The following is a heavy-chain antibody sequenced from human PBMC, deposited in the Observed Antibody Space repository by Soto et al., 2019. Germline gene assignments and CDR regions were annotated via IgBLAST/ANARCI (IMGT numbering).Heavy chain of an antibody. CDR3: ARRARAAGTDWWFDP. CDR2: MYYSGST. D-gene: IGHD6-13*01. J-gene: IGHJ5*02. Sequence: QLQLQESGPGLVKPSETLSLTCTVSGGSISRSSFHWGWIRQPPGKGRGWIGSMYYSGSTHYSPSLKGRVTISGDTSKSQVSLKLSSVTAADTAVYYCARRARAAGTDWWFDPWGQGTLVTVSS. CDR1: GGSISRSSFH. V-gene: IGHV4-39*01.